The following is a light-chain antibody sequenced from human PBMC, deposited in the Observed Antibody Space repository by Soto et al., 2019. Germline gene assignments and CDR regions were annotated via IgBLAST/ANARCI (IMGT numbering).Light chain of an antibody. V-gene: IGKV3-15*01. CDR2: GAS. CDR1: QSVNSN. Sequence: EIVLTQSPATLSVSPGERATLSCRASQSVNSNLAWYQQKPGQAPRLLIYGASTRATGIPARFSGSGSGTDFTLTISSLQSEDFAVYYWQQYNNWPPWTFGQGTKVEIK. J-gene: IGKJ1*01. CDR3: QQYNNWPPWT.